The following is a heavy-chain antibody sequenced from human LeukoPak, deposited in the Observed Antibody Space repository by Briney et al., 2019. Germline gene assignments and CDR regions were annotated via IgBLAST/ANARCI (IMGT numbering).Heavy chain of an antibody. CDR1: GFIFSSSE. J-gene: IGHJ5*02. Sequence: GGSLRLSCAASGFIFSSSEMNWVRQAPGKGPEWVSHISSGGNTKYFADSVRGRFTMSRDNAKNLLYLQMNSLRDEDTAVYYCARDTVNGPFVISLDLWGQGALVTVSS. CDR3: ARDTVNGPFVISLDL. V-gene: IGHV3-48*03. CDR2: ISSGGNTK. D-gene: IGHD2-8*01.